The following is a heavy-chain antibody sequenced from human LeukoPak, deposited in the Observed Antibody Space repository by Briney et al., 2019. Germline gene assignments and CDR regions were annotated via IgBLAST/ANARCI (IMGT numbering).Heavy chain of an antibody. CDR2: IYYSGST. CDR1: GGSIGSSSYY. D-gene: IGHD6-13*01. Sequence: SETLSLTCTVSGGSIGSSSYYWGWIRQPPGKGLEWIGSIYYSGSTYYNPSLKSRVTISVDTSKNQFSLKLSSVTAADTAVYYCAAAAGTPYFDYWGQGTLVTVSS. J-gene: IGHJ4*02. CDR3: AAAAGTPYFDY. V-gene: IGHV4-39*01.